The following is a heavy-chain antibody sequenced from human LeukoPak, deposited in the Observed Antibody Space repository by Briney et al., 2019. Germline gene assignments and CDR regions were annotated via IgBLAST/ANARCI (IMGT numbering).Heavy chain of an antibody. CDR1: GFAFISYA. J-gene: IGHJ4*02. V-gene: IGHV3-23*01. CDR3: ATHVDTAMVLFDY. Sequence: GGSLLLSSSASGFAFISYAMSWGRRDPRKGLEWVSAISGSGGSTYYTASVKGRFTISRDNSKNTLYLQMNSLRAEDTAVYYCATHVDTAMVLFDYWGQGTLVTVSS. CDR2: ISGSGGST. D-gene: IGHD5-18*01.